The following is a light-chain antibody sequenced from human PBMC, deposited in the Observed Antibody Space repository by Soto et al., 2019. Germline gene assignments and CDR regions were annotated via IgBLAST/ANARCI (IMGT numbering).Light chain of an antibody. CDR2: DIF. V-gene: IGLV2-14*03. Sequence: QSALTQPASVSGSPGQSITISCTGSSSDIGGYNYVSWYQQHPGKVPKLIIYDIFNRPSGISDRFSGSKSANTASLTISGLQAEDEADYFCSSCTSKNTVAFGGGTKLTVL. CDR3: SSCTSKNTVA. J-gene: IGLJ2*01. CDR1: SSDIGGYNY.